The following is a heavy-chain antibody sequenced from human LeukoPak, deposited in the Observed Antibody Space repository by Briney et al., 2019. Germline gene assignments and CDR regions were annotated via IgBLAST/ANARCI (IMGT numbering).Heavy chain of an antibody. J-gene: IGHJ3*02. V-gene: IGHV4-34*01. Sequence: SGGSLRLSCAASGFTFSDYYMSWIRQPPGKGLEWIGEIDHSGSTNYNPSLKSRVTISVDTSKNQFSLKLSSVTAADTAVYYCARVGRLRWLQSSFRCGAFDIWGQGTMVTVSS. CDR1: GFTFSDYY. CDR2: IDHSGST. CDR3: ARVGRLRWLQSSFRCGAFDI. D-gene: IGHD5-12*01.